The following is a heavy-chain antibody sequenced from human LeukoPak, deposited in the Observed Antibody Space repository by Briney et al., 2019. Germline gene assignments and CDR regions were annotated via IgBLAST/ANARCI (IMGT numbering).Heavy chain of an antibody. D-gene: IGHD3-9*01. J-gene: IGHJ5*02. V-gene: IGHV4-34*01. CDR3: AREGGYDILTGYYNRFDP. CDR2: INHSGST. CDR1: GGFFSGYY. Sequence: SETLSLTCAVYGGFFSGYYWSWIRQPPGKGLEWIGEINHSGSTNYNPSLKSRVTISVDTSKNQFSLKLSSVTAADTAVYYCAREGGYDILTGYYNRFDPWGQGTLVAVSS.